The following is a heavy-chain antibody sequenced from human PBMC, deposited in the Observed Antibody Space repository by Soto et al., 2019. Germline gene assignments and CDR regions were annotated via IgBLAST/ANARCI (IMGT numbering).Heavy chain of an antibody. Sequence: QVQLQESGPGLVRPSETVSLTCTVSGGFVSAYYWTWIRQPPGKGLAWVGYIHYSGTPNYSPSLKNRVTISVDLSKNQVSLQLNSVTAADTAVYYCASGGWELLVPLFYWGQGALVTVSA. CDR2: IHYSGTP. CDR3: ASGGWELLVPLFY. V-gene: IGHV4-59*02. D-gene: IGHD2-15*01. J-gene: IGHJ4*02. CDR1: GGFVSAYY.